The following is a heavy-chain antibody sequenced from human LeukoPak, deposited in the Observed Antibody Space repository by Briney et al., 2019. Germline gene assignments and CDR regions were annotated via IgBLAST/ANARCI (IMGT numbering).Heavy chain of an antibody. CDR3: ARGSGGRTIWVVVPAAQSSNYYYYGMDV. V-gene: IGHV3-30-3*01. CDR2: ISYDGSNK. J-gene: IGHJ6*02. CDR1: GFTFSSYA. D-gene: IGHD2-2*01. Sequence: AWSLRVSCAASGFTFSSYAMHWVRQAPGKGLQWVAVISYDGSNKYYADSVKGRFTISRDNSKNTLYLQMNSLRAEDTAVYYCARGSGGRTIWVVVPAAQSSNYYYYGMDVWGQGTTVTVSS.